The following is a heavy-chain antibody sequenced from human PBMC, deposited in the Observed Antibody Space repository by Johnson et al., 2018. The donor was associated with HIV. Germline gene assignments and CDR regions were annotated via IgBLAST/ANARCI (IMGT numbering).Heavy chain of an antibody. CDR2: ISGGST. D-gene: IGHD3-22*01. V-gene: IGHV3-53*01. CDR1: GFTVSSFW. Sequence: ASGFTVSSFWMHWVRQAPGKGLEWVSCISGGSTNYADSVKGRFTISRDNSKNTLYLQMNSLRAEDTALYYCARGDYHDSSGYFSDAFDVWGQGTMVTVSS. J-gene: IGHJ3*01. CDR3: ARGDYHDSSGYFSDAFDV.